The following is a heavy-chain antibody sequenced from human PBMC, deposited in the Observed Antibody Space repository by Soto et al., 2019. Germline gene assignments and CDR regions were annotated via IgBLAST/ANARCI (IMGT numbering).Heavy chain of an antibody. CDR2: IRSKAYGGTT. Sequence: PGGSLRLSCTASGLTFGDYAMSWFRQAPGKGLEWVGFIRSKAYGGTTEYAASVKGRFTISRDDSKSIAYLQMNSLKTEDTAVYYCTRCFFWRPTTNFDYWGQGTLVTVS. CDR1: GLTFGDYA. V-gene: IGHV3-49*03. D-gene: IGHD1-26*01. J-gene: IGHJ4*02. CDR3: TRCFFWRPTTNFDY.